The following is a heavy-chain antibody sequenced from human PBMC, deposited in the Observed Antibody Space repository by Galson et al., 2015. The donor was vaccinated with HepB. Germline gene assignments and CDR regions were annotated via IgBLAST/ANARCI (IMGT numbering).Heavy chain of an antibody. J-gene: IGHJ4*02. V-gene: IGHV3-15*01. CDR2: IKSKTDGGTT. Sequence: SLRLSCAASGFTFSNAWMSWVRQAPGKGLEWVGRIKSKTDGGTTDYAAPVKGRFTISRDDSKNTLYLQMNSLKTEDTAVYYCTTGRVAYCGGDCYWYWGQGTLVTVSS. CDR1: GFTFSNAW. CDR3: TTGRVAYCGGDCYWY. D-gene: IGHD2-21*02.